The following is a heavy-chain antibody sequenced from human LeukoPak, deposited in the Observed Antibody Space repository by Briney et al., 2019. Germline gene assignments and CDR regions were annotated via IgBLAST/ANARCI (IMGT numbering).Heavy chain of an antibody. CDR2: IIPIFGTA. Sequence: GASVKVSCKASGGTFSSYAISWVRQAPGQGLEWMGGIIPIFGTANYAQKFQGRVTITTDESTSTAYMELSSLRSEDTAVYYCVHPIAALGNLLHAWGQGTLVTVSS. J-gene: IGHJ5*02. V-gene: IGHV1-69*05. CDR1: GGTFSSYA. CDR3: VHPIAALGNLLHA. D-gene: IGHD6-6*01.